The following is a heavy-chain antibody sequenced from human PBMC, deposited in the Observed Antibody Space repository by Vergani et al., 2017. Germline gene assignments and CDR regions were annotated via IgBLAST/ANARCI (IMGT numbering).Heavy chain of an antibody. V-gene: IGHV3-23*01. CDR3: AKPHYSSSWYGVDY. Sequence: EVQLLESGGGLVQPGGSLRLSCAASGFTFSSYAMSWVRQAPGKGLEWVSAISGSGGSTYYADSVKCRFTISRDNSKNTLYLPMNSLRAEDTSVYYCAKPHYSSSWYGVDYWGQGTLVTVSS. D-gene: IGHD6-13*01. J-gene: IGHJ4*02. CDR2: ISGSGGST. CDR1: GFTFSSYA.